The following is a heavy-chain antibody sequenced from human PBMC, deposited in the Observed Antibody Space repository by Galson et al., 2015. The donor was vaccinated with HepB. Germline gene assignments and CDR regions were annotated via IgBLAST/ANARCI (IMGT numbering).Heavy chain of an antibody. Sequence: LRLSCAASGFTFRSYAMSWVRQAPGKGLEWVSAISGSGGSTYYADSVKGRFTISRDNSKNTLYLQMNSLRAEDTAVYYCAKDGYRYGQGYYFDYWGQGTLFTVSS. CDR1: GFTFRSYA. J-gene: IGHJ4*02. CDR3: AKDGYRYGQGYYFDY. CDR2: ISGSGGST. V-gene: IGHV3-23*01. D-gene: IGHD5-18*01.